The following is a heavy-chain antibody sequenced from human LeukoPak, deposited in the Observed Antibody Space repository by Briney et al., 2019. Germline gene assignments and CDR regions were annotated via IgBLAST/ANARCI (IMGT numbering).Heavy chain of an antibody. J-gene: IGHJ1*01. CDR3: AREEPLLTTYYYDSSGYGTESFQH. Sequence: ASVKVCLKAAGYIFTRLYMHWVREAPGQGLEWMDWISAYNGNTNYAQKLEGGVSIHSDTSTNNGYLEQRSLRSDDTAVYYWAREEPLLTTYYYDSSGYGTESFQHWGQGTLVTVSA. D-gene: IGHD3-22*01. CDR1: GYIFTRLY. CDR2: ISAYNGNT. V-gene: IGHV1-18*04.